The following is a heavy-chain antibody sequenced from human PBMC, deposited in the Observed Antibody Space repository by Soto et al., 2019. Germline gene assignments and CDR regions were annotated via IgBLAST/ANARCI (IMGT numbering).Heavy chain of an antibody. D-gene: IGHD6-13*01. CDR2: IIPLFGTT. J-gene: IGHJ5*02. CDR1: GGTFSRHA. CDR3: ARADIHGSSWYFWFDP. V-gene: IGHV1-69*01. Sequence: QVQLVQSGSEVKMPVSSVKVSCKTSGGTFSRHAINWVRQAPGQGLECMGGIIPLFGTTNYAQKFKGRVTISADESSSTDYMELSSLTSEDAAVYYCARADIHGSSWYFWFDPWGQGPLVTVSS.